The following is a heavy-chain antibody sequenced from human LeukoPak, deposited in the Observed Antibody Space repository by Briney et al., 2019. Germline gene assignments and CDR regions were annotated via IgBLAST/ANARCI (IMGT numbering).Heavy chain of an antibody. V-gene: IGHV4-59*01. CDR2: IYYSGST. D-gene: IGHD3-3*01. J-gene: IGHJ5*02. Sequence: SETLSLTCTVSGGSISSYYWSWIRQPPGKGLEWIGYIYYSGSTNYNPSLKSRVTISVDTSKNQFSLKLSSVTAEDTAVYYCARRNYDFWSGYSNWFDPWGQGTLVTVSS. CDR1: GGSISSYY. CDR3: ARRNYDFWSGYSNWFDP.